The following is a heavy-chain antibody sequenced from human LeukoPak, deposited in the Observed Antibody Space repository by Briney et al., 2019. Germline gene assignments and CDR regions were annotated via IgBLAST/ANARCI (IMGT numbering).Heavy chain of an antibody. CDR3: ARDIVVVPAAIKRGPFDP. CDR2: INPNSGGT. CDR1: GYTFTGYY. V-gene: IGHV1-2*02. J-gene: IGHJ5*02. Sequence: GASVKVSCKASGYTFTGYYMHWVRQAPGQGLEWMGWINPNSGGTNCAQKFQGRVTMTRDTSISTAYMELSRLRSDDTAVYYCARDIVVVPAAIKRGPFDPWGQGTLVTVSS. D-gene: IGHD2-2*01.